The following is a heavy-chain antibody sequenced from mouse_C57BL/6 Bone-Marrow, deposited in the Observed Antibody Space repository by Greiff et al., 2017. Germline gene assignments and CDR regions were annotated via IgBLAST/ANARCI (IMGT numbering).Heavy chain of an antibody. D-gene: IGHD6-1*01. CDR1: GYSFTGYY. Sequence: QLQQSGPELVKPGASVKISCKASGYSFTGYYMNWVKQSPEKSLEWIGEINPSTGGTTYNQKFKAKATLTVDKSSSTAYMQLKSLTSEDSAVYYCASPLGLYAMDYWGQGTSVTVSS. CDR2: INPSTGGT. V-gene: IGHV1-42*01. CDR3: ASPLGLYAMDY. J-gene: IGHJ4*01.